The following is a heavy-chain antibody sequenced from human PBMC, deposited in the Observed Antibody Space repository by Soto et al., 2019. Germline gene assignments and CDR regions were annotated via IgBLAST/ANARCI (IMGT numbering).Heavy chain of an antibody. Sequence: SETLSLTCTVSGGSISSYYWSWIRQPPGKGLEWIGYIYYSGSTNYNPSLKSRVTISVDTSKNQFSLELSSVTAADTAVYYCARHGGWYVDAFDIWGQGTMVTVSS. CDR2: IYYSGST. CDR1: GGSISSYY. CDR3: ARHGGWYVDAFDI. J-gene: IGHJ3*02. D-gene: IGHD6-19*01. V-gene: IGHV4-59*08.